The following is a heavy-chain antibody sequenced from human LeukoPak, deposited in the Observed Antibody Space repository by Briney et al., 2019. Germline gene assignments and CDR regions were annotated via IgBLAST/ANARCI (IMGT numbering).Heavy chain of an antibody. Sequence: GGSLRLSCAASGFTFSSYWMSWVRQAPGKGLEWVANIKQDGSEKYYVDSVKGRFTISRDNAKSTVYLQMNSLRTDDTAVYYCARDGMTYGRHFDYWGQGILVTVSS. CDR1: GFTFSSYW. CDR2: IKQDGSEK. V-gene: IGHV3-7*01. J-gene: IGHJ4*02. CDR3: ARDGMTYGRHFDY. D-gene: IGHD3-10*01.